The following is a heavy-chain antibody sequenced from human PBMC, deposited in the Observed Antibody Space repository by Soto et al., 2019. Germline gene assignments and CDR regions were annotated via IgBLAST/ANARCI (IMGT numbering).Heavy chain of an antibody. D-gene: IGHD5-18*01. CDR3: AKAIQLWSSYFDY. J-gene: IGHJ4*02. CDR1: GFSFSDSA. CDR2: ISGGGERT. Sequence: GGSLRLSCAASGFSFSDSAMSWVREAPGKGLEWVSGISGGGERTHYADSVKGRFTISRDNSKNTLYLQMNSLRAEDTAVYYCAKAIQLWSSYFDYRGQGALVPVSS. V-gene: IGHV3-23*01.